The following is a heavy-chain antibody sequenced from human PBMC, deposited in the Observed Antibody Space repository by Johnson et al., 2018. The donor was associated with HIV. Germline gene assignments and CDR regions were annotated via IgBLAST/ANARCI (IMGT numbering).Heavy chain of an antibody. CDR1: GFTFSTYD. D-gene: IGHD3-10*01. Sequence: QVQLVESGGGLVKPGGSLRLSCAASGFTFSTYDMAWVRQAPGKGLEWVALISKDGSNKYYADSVKGRFTISRDNSKDTLYLQMDGLRTEDTALYYCERLEDRGRGAFDIWGQGTMVTVSS. V-gene: IGHV3-30*03. CDR3: ERLEDRGRGAFDI. J-gene: IGHJ3*02. CDR2: ISKDGSNK.